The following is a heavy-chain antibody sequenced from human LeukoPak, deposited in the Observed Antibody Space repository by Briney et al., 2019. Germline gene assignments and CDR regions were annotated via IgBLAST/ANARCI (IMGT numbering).Heavy chain of an antibody. CDR3: AKQTSVTKDFDY. D-gene: IGHD4-17*01. CDR1: GFTFDDYA. J-gene: IGHJ4*02. Sequence: GGSLRLSCAASGFTFDDYAMHWVRQAPGSGLEWVSGVSWNSGTIDYADSVKGRFTISRDNAKNSLYLQMNSLRAEDTAFYYCAKQTSVTKDFDYWGQGTLVTVSS. CDR2: VSWNSGTI. V-gene: IGHV3-9*01.